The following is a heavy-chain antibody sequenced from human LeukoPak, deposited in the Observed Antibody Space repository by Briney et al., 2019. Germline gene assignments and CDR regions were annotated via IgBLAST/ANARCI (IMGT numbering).Heavy chain of an antibody. CDR1: GFTFSDHY. D-gene: IGHD1-26*01. V-gene: IGHV3-11*01. Sequence: GGSLRLSCAASGFTFSDHYMGWFRQAPGKGLEWVSYISNSGSLKYYADSVKGRFTISRDNAKNSLYLQMDSLRAEETAVYYCARNEGSIWGQGTLVTVSS. J-gene: IGHJ4*02. CDR2: ISNSGSLK. CDR3: ARNEGSI.